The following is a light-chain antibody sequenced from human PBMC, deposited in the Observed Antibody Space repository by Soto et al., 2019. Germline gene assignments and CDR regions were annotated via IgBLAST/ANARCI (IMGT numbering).Light chain of an antibody. CDR1: QSVSGY. CDR2: DAS. V-gene: IGKV3-11*01. Sequence: EIVLTQSPATLSLSPGNRATLSCRASQSVSGYLAWYQQTPGQAPRLLIYDASNRATGIPARFSGSGSGTDFTLTIPGLEHDAFAVYCCQQRSNWLSTFGGGTQLEI. J-gene: IGKJ4*01. CDR3: QQRSNWLST.